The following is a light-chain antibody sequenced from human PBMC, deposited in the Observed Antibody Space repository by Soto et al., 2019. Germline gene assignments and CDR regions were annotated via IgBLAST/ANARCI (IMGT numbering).Light chain of an antibody. J-gene: IGKJ4*01. V-gene: IGKV2-30*01. Sequence: DVVLTQSPLSLPVALGQPASISCRSSQSLVFSDGNTYLNWFQQRPGQSPRRLIYKISNRDSGVPERFSGSGSATDFTLKISRVEAEDVGIYFCMKGTHWPLTFGGGTKVEIK. CDR3: MKGTHWPLT. CDR2: KIS. CDR1: QSLVFSDGNTY.